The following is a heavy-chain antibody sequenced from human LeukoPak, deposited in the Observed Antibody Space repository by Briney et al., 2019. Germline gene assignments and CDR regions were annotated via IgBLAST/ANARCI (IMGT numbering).Heavy chain of an antibody. Sequence: ASVRVSCKASGYTFTGFYMHWVRQAPGQGLEWMGWINPNSGVTNYAQKFQGRVTMTRDTSISTAYMELSRLRSDDTAVYYCTRLPRSGSYLYAFDIWGQGTMVTVSS. CDR3: TRLPRSGSYLYAFDI. CDR1: GYTFTGFY. J-gene: IGHJ3*02. D-gene: IGHD1-26*01. CDR2: INPNSGVT. V-gene: IGHV1-2*02.